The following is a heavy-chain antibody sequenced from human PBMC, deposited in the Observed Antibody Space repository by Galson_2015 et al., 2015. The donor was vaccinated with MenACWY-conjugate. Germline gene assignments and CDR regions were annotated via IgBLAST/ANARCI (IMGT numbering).Heavy chain of an antibody. D-gene: IGHD3-10*01. J-gene: IGHJ4*02. Sequence: SVKVSYKASGYTFYLYGISWVRQAPGRGLEWMAWISANNGATNYAQNIQGRLTMTTDTSTSTAYMELRSLRSDDTAVYYCVRGESYANYPDYWGQGTLVTVSS. CDR1: GYTFYLYG. CDR3: VRGESYANYPDY. V-gene: IGHV1-18*01. CDR2: ISANNGAT.